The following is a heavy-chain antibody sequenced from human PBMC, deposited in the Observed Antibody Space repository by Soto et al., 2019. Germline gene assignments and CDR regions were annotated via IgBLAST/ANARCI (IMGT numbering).Heavy chain of an antibody. CDR2: VYYTGTT. CDR1: GGSIDSYY. Sequence: SETLSITCTVSGGSIDSYYWTWIRQPPKKRLEWIGYVYYTGTTTYIPSLKSRVTISVDTSMNQISLKLSSVTAADTAFNYCGRLGGYYQSLYTWGRGTLVTVSS. J-gene: IGHJ5*01. D-gene: IGHD3-22*01. V-gene: IGHV4-59*08. CDR3: GRLGGYYQSLYT.